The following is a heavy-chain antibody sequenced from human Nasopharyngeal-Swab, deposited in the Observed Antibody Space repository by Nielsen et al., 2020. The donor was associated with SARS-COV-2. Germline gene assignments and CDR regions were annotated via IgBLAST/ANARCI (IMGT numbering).Heavy chain of an antibody. CDR1: GGSITSGGYY. Sequence: LSLTCTVSGGSITSGGYYWSWIRQAPGKGLEWVSYISSSGSTIYYADSVKGRFTISRDNAKNSLYLQMNSLRAEDTAVYYCARTGDYAVDYWGQGTLVTVSS. CDR2: ISSSGSTI. V-gene: IGHV3-11*04. CDR3: ARTGDYAVDY. D-gene: IGHD4-17*01. J-gene: IGHJ4*02.